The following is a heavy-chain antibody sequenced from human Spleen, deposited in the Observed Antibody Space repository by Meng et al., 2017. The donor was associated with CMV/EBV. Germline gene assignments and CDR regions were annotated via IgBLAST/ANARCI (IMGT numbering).Heavy chain of an antibody. CDR2: INHSGST. J-gene: IGHJ4*02. Sequence: HLQPWGAGLLKPSEPLSLTCSVNGGSFSGFYWHWIRQPPGKGLEWIGEINHSGSTNYNPSLKNRVTISVDTSKNQFSLKLSSVTAADTAVYYCARDKPLQTFDYWGQGTLVTVSS. CDR3: ARDKPLQTFDY. CDR1: GGSFSGFY. V-gene: IGHV4-34*01.